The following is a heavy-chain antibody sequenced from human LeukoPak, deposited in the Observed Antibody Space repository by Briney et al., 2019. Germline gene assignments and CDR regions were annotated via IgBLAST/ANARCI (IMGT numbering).Heavy chain of an antibody. V-gene: IGHV3-30-3*01. J-gene: IGHJ5*02. CDR3: ARAQPPFDP. CDR1: GFTFSSTS. CDR2: ISYDGSNK. Sequence: GGSLRLSCAASGFTFSSTSMSWVRQAPGKGLEWVAVISYDGSNKYYADSVKGRFTISRDNSKNTLYLQMNSLRAEDTAVYYCARAQPPFDPWGQGTLVTVSS. D-gene: IGHD2-2*01.